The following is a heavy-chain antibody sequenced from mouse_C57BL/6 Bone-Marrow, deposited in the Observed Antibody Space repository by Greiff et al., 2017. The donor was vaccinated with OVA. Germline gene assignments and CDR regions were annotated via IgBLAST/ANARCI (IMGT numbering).Heavy chain of an antibody. V-gene: IGHV2-5*01. D-gene: IGHD1-1*01. J-gene: IGHJ4*01. CDR1: GFSLTSYG. Sequence: VKLVESGPGLVQPSQSLSITCTVSGFSLTSYGVHWVRQSPGKGLEWLGVIWRGGSTDYNAAFMSRLSITKDNSKSHVFFKMNSLQADDTAIYYCAENHYGSSFYYAMDYWGQGTSVTVSA. CDR3: AENHYGSSFYYAMDY. CDR2: IWRGGST.